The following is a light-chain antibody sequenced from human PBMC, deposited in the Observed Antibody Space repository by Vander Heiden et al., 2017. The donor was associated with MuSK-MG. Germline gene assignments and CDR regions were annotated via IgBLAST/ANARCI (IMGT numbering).Light chain of an antibody. Sequence: QSALTQPASVSGSPGQSITISCTGTSSDVGGYNYVSWYQQHPGKAPKLMFYDVSNRPSGVSNRFSGSKSGNTASLTISGLQAEDEADYYCSSYTSSSTLVFGTGTKV. CDR2: DVS. V-gene: IGLV2-14*01. CDR3: SSYTSSSTLV. CDR1: SSDVGGYNY. J-gene: IGLJ1*01.